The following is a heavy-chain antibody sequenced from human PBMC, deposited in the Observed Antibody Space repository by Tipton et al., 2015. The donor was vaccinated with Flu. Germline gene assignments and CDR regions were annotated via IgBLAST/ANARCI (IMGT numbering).Heavy chain of an antibody. CDR3: AKVIPELVAGLDY. D-gene: IGHD6-19*01. CDR2: IRQDGSEK. Sequence: SLRLSCAASGFTLSSNWLSWVRQAPGKGPQWVANIRQDGSEKYYVDSVKGRFTISRDNTKNSLYLQMNSLRAEDTAVYYCAKVIPELVAGLDYWGQGTLVTVSS. J-gene: IGHJ4*02. CDR1: GFTLSSNW. V-gene: IGHV3-7*01.